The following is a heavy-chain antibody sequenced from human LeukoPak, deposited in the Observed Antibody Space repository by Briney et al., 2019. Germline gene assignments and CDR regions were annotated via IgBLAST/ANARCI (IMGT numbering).Heavy chain of an antibody. J-gene: IGHJ6*02. CDR1: GYTFTSYD. Sequence: GASVKVSCKPSGYTFTSYDINWVRQATGQGLEWMGWMNPNSGNTGYAQKFQGRVTMTRNTSISTAYMELSSLRSEDTAVYYCARAPPYSSSWDYYYYYGMDVWGQGTTVTVSS. CDR3: ARAPPYSSSWDYYYYYGMDV. V-gene: IGHV1-8*01. D-gene: IGHD6-13*01. CDR2: MNPNSGNT.